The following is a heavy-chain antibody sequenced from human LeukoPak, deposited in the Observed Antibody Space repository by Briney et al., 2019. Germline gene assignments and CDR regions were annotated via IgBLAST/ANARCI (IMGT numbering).Heavy chain of an antibody. D-gene: IGHD6-6*01. Sequence: SETLSLTCTVSGGSISSYYWSWIRQPPGKGLEWIGYIYYSGSTNYNPSLKSRVTISVDTSKNQFSLKLSSVTAADTAVYYCARMYSSSSPYYGMDVWGQGTTVTVSS. V-gene: IGHV4-59*01. CDR1: GGSISSYY. J-gene: IGHJ6*02. CDR2: IYYSGST. CDR3: ARMYSSSSPYYGMDV.